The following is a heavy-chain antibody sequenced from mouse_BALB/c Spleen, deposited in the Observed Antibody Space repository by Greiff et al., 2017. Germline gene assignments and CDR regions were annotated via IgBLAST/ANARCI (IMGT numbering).Heavy chain of an antibody. Sequence: EVLLVESGGGLVKPGGSLKLSCAASGFTFSSYAMSWVRQTPEQRLEWVASISSGGSTYYQDSVKGRCTISRDNARNTLYLQMSSLRSEDAAMYYCARAWDGRGYFDDWGAGTTVTVSA. CDR3: ARAWDGRGYFDD. D-gene: IGHD2-3*01. CDR2: ISSGGST. V-gene: IGHV5-6-5*01. J-gene: IGHJ1*01. CDR1: GFTFSSYA.